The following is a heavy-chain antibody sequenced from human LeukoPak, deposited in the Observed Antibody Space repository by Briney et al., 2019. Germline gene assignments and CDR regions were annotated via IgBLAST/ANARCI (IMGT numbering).Heavy chain of an antibody. CDR3: AKVGVGWVAFEY. CDR1: GFTFSNFA. V-gene: IGHV3-23*01. D-gene: IGHD3-16*01. Sequence: GGSLRLFCAASGFTFSNFAMSWARQAPGKGLQWVSAISDSGGGTFYADSVKGRFTISRDNSKNTLYLQMNSLRAEDTAVYYCAKVGVGWVAFEYWGQGTLVTVSS. J-gene: IGHJ4*02. CDR2: ISDSGGGT.